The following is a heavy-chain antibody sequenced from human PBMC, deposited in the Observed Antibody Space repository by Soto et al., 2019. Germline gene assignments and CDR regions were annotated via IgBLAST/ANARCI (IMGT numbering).Heavy chain of an antibody. J-gene: IGHJ5*02. CDR1: GGSISSSSYY. CDR2: IYYSGST. D-gene: IGHD2-8*01. Sequence: PSETLSLTCTVSGGSISSSSYYWGWIRQPPGKGLEWIGSIYYSGSTYYNPSLKSRVTISVDTSKNQLSMKLSSVTAADTAVYYCARSTILMVYAVRISWFDPWGQGTLVTVSS. CDR3: ARSTILMVYAVRISWFDP. V-gene: IGHV4-39*01.